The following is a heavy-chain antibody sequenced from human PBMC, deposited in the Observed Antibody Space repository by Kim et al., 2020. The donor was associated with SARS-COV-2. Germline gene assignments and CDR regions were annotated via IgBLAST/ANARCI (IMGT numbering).Heavy chain of an antibody. CDR3: ARDGNWNTREGYYYYGMDV. CDR1: GFTFSSYG. V-gene: IGHV3-33*01. Sequence: GGSLRLSCAASGFTFSSYGMHWVRQAPGKGLEWVAVIWYDGSNKYYADSVKGRFTISRDNSKNTLYLQMNSLRAEDTAVYYCARDGNWNTREGYYYYGMDVWGQGTTVTVSS. J-gene: IGHJ6*02. D-gene: IGHD1-20*01. CDR2: IWYDGSNK.